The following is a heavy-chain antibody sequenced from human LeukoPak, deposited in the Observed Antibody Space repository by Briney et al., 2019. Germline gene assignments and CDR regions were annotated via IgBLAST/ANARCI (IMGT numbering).Heavy chain of an antibody. Sequence: GGSLRLSCAASGFTFSSYSVSWVRQAPGKGLEWVSSITTSSTYISYADSVKGRFTISRDNAKNSLYLQMNSLRAEDTAVYYCARGKYSSGWFDYWGQGTLVTVSS. CDR3: ARGKYSSGWFDY. D-gene: IGHD6-19*01. CDR2: ITTSSTYI. J-gene: IGHJ4*02. V-gene: IGHV3-21*01. CDR1: GFTFSSYS.